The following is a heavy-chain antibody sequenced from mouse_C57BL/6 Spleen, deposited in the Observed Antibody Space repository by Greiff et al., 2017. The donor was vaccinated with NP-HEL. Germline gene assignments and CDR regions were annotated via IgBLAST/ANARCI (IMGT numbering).Heavy chain of an antibody. CDR1: GYTFTSYW. J-gene: IGHJ2*01. CDR2: IDPSDSYT. V-gene: IGHV1-50*01. CDR3: ARLISNYFDY. Sequence: VQLQQPGAELVKPGASVKLSCKASGYTFTSYWMQWVKQRPGQGLEWIGEIDPSDSYTNYNQKFKGKATLTVDTSSSTAYMQLSSLTSEDSAVYYCARLISNYFDYWGQGTTLTVSS.